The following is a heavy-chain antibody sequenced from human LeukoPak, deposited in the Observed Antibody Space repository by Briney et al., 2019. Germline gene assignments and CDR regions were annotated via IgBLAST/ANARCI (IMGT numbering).Heavy chain of an antibody. J-gene: IGHJ4*02. D-gene: IGHD4-23*01. CDR1: GFTFSSYG. CDR3: TNNYGGSY. CDR2: IRSKAYGGTT. Sequence: GGSLRLSCAASGFTFSSYGMTWVRQAPGKGLEWVGFIRSKAYGGTTEYAASVKGRFTISRDDSKSIAYLQMNSLKTEDTAVYYCTNNYGGSYWGQGTLVTVSS. V-gene: IGHV3-49*04.